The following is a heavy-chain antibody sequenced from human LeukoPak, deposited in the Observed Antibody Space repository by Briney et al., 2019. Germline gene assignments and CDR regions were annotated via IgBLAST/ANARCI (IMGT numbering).Heavy chain of an antibody. D-gene: IGHD5-24*01. CDR1: GGSFSGYS. CDR3: ARGGATKYHYGMDV. V-gene: IGHV4-34*01. CDR2: INHSGST. J-gene: IGHJ6*02. Sequence: SETLSLTCAVYGGSFSGYSWSWIRQPPGKGLEWIGEINHSGSTNYNPSLKSRVIISVDTSKNQFSLRLSSVTAADTAVYYCARGGATKYHYGMDVWGQGTTVTVSS.